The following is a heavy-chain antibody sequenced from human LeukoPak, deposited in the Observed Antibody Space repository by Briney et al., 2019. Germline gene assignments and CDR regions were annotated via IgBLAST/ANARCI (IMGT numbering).Heavy chain of an antibody. CDR3: ARRRLGNYDLDY. V-gene: IGHV4-59*08. J-gene: IGHJ4*02. D-gene: IGHD4-11*01. Sequence: PSETLSLTCTVSGGSISSYYWTWIRQPPGKGLEYIGYVSYSGNTNYNPSLQSRVSISVETSKNQFSLMLSSVTAADSAMYYCARRRLGNYDLDYWGRGTLVTVSS. CDR1: GGSISSYY. CDR2: VSYSGNT.